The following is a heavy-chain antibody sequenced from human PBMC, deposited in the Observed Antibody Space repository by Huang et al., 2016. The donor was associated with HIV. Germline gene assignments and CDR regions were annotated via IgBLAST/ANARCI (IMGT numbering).Heavy chain of an antibody. CDR1: GYKFHIYE. Sequence: QIHLVQSGPEVKQPGASVKVSCKASGYKFHIYEITWVRQTPGQGLEWMGWISGDNVSTRFAQKFQYRLTMTTDVSTSTAYLELRSLRLDDTAVYYCARTKGEFDFWGQEPWSPSPQ. J-gene: IGHJ4*01. CDR2: ISGDNVST. V-gene: IGHV1-18*04. D-gene: IGHD3-16*01. CDR3: ARTKGEFDF.